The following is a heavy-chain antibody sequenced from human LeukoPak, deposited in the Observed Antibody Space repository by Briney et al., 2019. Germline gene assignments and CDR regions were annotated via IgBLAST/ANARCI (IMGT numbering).Heavy chain of an antibody. V-gene: IGHV1-18*01. CDR3: ARDHSGYSYYS. Sequence: GASVKVSCKASGYTFTSYSISWVRQAPGQGLEWMGWISAYNGNTIYAQKVKGRVTMTTDTSTSTAYMELRSLKSDDTAVYYCARDHSGYSYYSWGQGTLVTVSS. J-gene: IGHJ4*02. D-gene: IGHD5-18*01. CDR1: GYTFTSYS. CDR2: ISAYNGNT.